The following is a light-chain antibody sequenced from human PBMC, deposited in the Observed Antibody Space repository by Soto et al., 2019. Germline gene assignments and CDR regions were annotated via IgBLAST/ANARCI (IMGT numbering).Light chain of an antibody. V-gene: IGKV3-20*01. Sequence: DIVMTQSPGTLSLSPWERATLSCRASQSVSGSRLAWYQQKPGQAPRLVIFDASNRASGMPERFSGSGSGRDFTLTISGLEHEDFAVYYCQQYGSSHLISFGQGTRLEIK. CDR3: QQYGSSHLIS. J-gene: IGKJ5*01. CDR2: DAS. CDR1: QSVSGSR.